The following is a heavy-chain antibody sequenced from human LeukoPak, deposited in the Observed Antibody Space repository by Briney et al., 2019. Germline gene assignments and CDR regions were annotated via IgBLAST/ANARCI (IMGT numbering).Heavy chain of an antibody. D-gene: IGHD3-10*01. CDR3: AKGHGGSGSYPLVY. CDR1: GFTFSSYW. V-gene: IGHV3-7*03. Sequence: GGSLRLSCAASGFTFSSYWMTWVRQAPGKGLEWVANIKGDGSIKAYVDSVKGRFTISRDNAKNSVYLQMNSLRAEDTAVYYCAKGHGGSGSYPLVYWGQGTLVTVSS. CDR2: IKGDGSIK. J-gene: IGHJ4*02.